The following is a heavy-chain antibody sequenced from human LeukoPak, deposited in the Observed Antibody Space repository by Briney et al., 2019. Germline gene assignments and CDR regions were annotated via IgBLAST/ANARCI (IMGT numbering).Heavy chain of an antibody. J-gene: IGHJ3*02. V-gene: IGHV3-48*03. Sequence: GGSLRLSCAASGFTFSSSEMSWVRQAPGKGLEWISYISSTSSHIYYADSVKGRFTISGDNAKNSLYLQMYSLGAGDTAVYYCARDDSRDAFDIWGQGTLVTVS. CDR3: ARDDSRDAFDI. CDR1: GFTFSSSE. CDR2: ISSTSSHI. D-gene: IGHD3-22*01.